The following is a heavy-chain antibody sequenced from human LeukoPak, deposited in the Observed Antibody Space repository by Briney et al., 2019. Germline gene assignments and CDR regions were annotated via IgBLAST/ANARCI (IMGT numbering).Heavy chain of an antibody. CDR1: GFTFNSYE. CDR2: INSGGSAI. V-gene: IGHV3-48*03. J-gene: IGHJ4*02. CDR3: ARGGSYVHY. Sequence: PGGSLRLSCAASGFTFNSYEMNWVRQAPGKGLEWVSYINSGGSAIYYADSAKGRFTISRDNAKNSLYLQMNSLRADDTAVYYCARGGSYVHYWGQGTLVTVSS. D-gene: IGHD1-26*01.